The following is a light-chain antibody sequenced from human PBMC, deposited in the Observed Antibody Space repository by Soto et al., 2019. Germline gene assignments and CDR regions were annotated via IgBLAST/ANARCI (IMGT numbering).Light chain of an antibody. CDR1: QSIRSY. CDR2: AAS. J-gene: IGKJ1*01. CDR3: QQSYNTPRT. V-gene: IGKV1-39*01. Sequence: DIKMTQSPSSLSASVGDRVTITCRASQSIRSYLNWYQQKPGKAPKVLIYAASSLQSGVPSRFSGSGSGTDFNLSISSLQTEDFENYYCQQSYNTPRTFGQGTKVEIK.